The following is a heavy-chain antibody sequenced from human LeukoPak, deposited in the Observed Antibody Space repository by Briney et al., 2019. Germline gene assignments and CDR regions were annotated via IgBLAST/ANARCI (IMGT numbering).Heavy chain of an antibody. CDR2: IKQDGSEK. CDR3: ARDYYDSSGYYYFYY. D-gene: IGHD3-22*01. CDR1: GFTFSSYW. V-gene: IGHV3-7*01. Sequence: PGGSLRLSCAASGFTFSSYWMSWVRQAPGKGLEWVANIKQDGSEKYYVDSVKGRFTISRDNAKNSLYLQMNSLRAEDTAVYYCARDYYDSSGYYYFYYWGQGTLVTVSS. J-gene: IGHJ4*02.